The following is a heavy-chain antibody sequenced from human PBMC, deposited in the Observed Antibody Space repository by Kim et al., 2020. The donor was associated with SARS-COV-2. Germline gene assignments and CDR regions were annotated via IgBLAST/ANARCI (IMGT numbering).Heavy chain of an antibody. CDR2: IKSKADGGTT. Sequence: GGSLRLSCAASRFSFSDAWMYWVRQVPGKGLEWVGRIKSKADGGTTVYAPPVKDRFTISRDDSKTTLYLQMNSLKSEDTAVYYFTDGLDVWGQGTTVTVS. J-gene: IGHJ6*02. V-gene: IGHV3-15*01. CDR1: RFSFSDAW. CDR3: TDGLDV.